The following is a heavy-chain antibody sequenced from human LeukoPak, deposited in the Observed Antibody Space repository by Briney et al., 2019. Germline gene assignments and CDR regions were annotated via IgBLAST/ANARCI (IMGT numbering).Heavy chain of an antibody. CDR1: GFTFSRYA. J-gene: IGHJ4*02. CDR2: ISYDENNK. V-gene: IGHV3-30-3*01. Sequence: HPGGCLRLSCAASGFTFSRYAMHWVRQAPGKGLEWVAVISYDENNKYYADSVKGRFTISRDNSKNTLNLQMNSLRAEDTAVYYCAKDGYSNSLDYWGQGTLVTVSS. CDR3: AKDGYSNSLDY. D-gene: IGHD4-11*01.